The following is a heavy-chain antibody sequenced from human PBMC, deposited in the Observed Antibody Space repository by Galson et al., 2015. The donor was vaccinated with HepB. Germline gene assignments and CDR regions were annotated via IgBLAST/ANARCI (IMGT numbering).Heavy chain of an antibody. J-gene: IGHJ4*02. CDR1: GFTFSSYA. CDR3: AKESPRRIWEQATRRPFDY. D-gene: IGHD1-26*01. V-gene: IGHV3-23*01. CDR2: ISGSGGST. Sequence: SLRLSCAASGFTFSSYAMSWVRQAPGKGLEWVSAISGSGGSTYYADSVKGRFTISRDNSKNTLYLQMNSMRAEDTAVYYCAKESPRRIWEQATRRPFDYCGQGTLVTVSS.